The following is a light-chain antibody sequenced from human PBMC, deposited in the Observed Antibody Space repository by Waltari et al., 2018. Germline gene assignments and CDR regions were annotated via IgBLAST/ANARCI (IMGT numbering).Light chain of an antibody. CDR2: GAS. CDR1: QSVSSN. CDR3: QQYYIPPWT. Sequence: EIVMTQSPATLSVSPGERATLSCRASQSVSSNLAWYQQKPGQAPRLLIYGASTRATGIPARFSGSGSGTEFTLTISSLQAEDAAFYYCQQYYIPPWTFGQGTKVEI. V-gene: IGKV3-15*01. J-gene: IGKJ1*01.